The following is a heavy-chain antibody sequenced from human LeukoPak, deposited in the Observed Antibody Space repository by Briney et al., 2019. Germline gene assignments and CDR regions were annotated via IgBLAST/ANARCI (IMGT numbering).Heavy chain of an antibody. CDR2: ISVYNGNT. D-gene: IGHD4-23*01. CDR1: GYTFSIYG. V-gene: IGHV1-18*01. CDR3: ARQGYSGHSQGAADY. J-gene: IGHJ4*02. Sequence: GASVKVSCKASGYTFSIYGFSWVRQAPGQGLEWMGWISVYNGNTNYAQKFKRRVTMTTDTSTSTAHMELRSLRSADTAVYYCARQGYSGHSQGAADYWGQGTLVTVSS.